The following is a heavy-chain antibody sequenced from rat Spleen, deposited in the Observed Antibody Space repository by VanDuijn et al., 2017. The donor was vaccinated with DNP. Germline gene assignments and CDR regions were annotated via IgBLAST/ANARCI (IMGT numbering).Heavy chain of an antibody. J-gene: IGHJ2*01. V-gene: IGHV5-22*01. CDR1: RFTFSNYD. D-gene: IGHD4-3*01. CDR2: IRYDGGST. Sequence: EVQLVESGGGLVQPGRSLKLSCAASRFTFSNYDMAWVRQTPTKDLEWVAYIRYDGGSTKYGDSVKGRFTISRDNAKNTLYLQMSSLRSEDMATYYCARWNSGHFDYWGQGVMVPVSS. CDR3: ARWNSGHFDY.